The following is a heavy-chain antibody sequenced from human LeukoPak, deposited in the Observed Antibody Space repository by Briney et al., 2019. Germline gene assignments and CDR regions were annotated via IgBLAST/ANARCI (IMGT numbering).Heavy chain of an antibody. Sequence: SETLSLTCTVSGGSISSYYWSWLRQPPGKGLEWVGYIYYSGSTNYNTSLKSRVTISADTSKNQFSLKLRSVTAADTAVYYCAGGVVRGGGAFDPWGQGTLVTVSS. CDR2: IYYSGST. CDR1: GGSISSYY. D-gene: IGHD3-16*01. J-gene: IGHJ5*02. CDR3: AGGVVRGGGAFDP. V-gene: IGHV4-59*01.